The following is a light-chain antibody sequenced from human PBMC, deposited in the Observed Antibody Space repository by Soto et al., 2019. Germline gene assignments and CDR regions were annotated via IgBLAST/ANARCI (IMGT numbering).Light chain of an antibody. Sequence: DIQMTQSPSSLSASVGDRDTITCRASQSITRYLNWYQQQPGKAPKLLIYAASSLESGVPSRFSGSGSGTDFTLTISRLQPEDFATYYCQQSYSTTWTFGQGTKVEI. CDR3: QQSYSTTWT. V-gene: IGKV1-39*01. J-gene: IGKJ1*01. CDR2: AAS. CDR1: QSITRY.